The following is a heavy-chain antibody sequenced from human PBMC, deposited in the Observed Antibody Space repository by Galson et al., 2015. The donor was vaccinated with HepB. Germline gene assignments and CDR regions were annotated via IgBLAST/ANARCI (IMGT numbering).Heavy chain of an antibody. D-gene: IGHD6-13*01. V-gene: IGHV1-18*01. J-gene: IGHJ4*02. CDR1: GYTFTSYG. CDR2: INIYNGNT. CDR3: ARGTSMGRSLYSITPYFDY. Sequence: SVTVSCKASGYTFTSYGISWVRQAPGQGLEWMGWINIYNGNTNYAQKVQGRVTMTRDTSTTTAYMELRSLRSDDTAIYYCARGTSMGRSLYSITPYFDYWGLGTLVTVSS.